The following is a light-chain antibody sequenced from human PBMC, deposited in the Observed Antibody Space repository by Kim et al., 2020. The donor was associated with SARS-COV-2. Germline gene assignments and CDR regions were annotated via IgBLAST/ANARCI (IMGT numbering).Light chain of an antibody. Sequence: VGDRVTITCQASQDISNYLHWYQQKPGKAPKLLIYDASNLETGVPSRFSGSGSGTDFTFTISSLQPEDIATYYCQQYDNLPPRLTFGGGTKVDIK. J-gene: IGKJ4*01. CDR1: QDISNY. V-gene: IGKV1-33*01. CDR3: QQYDNLPPRLT. CDR2: DAS.